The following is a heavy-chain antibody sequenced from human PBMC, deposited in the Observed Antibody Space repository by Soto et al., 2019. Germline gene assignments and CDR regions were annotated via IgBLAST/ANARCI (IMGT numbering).Heavy chain of an antibody. Sequence: QMQLVESGGGVVQPGRSLRLSCAASGFTFSSYAMHWVRQAPGKGLEWVAVISYDGSNKYYADSVKGRFTISRDNSKNTLYLQMNSLRAEDTAVYYCARGLYYYDSSGYYYVAPVDYWGQGTLVTVSS. V-gene: IGHV3-30-3*01. D-gene: IGHD3-22*01. CDR1: GFTFSSYA. J-gene: IGHJ4*02. CDR3: ARGLYYYDSSGYYYVAPVDY. CDR2: ISYDGSNK.